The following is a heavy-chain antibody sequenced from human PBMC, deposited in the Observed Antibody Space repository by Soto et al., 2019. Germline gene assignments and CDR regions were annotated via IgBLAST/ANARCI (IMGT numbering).Heavy chain of an antibody. CDR3: ARRSTMVRGVDYYYYYMEV. CDR2: IYPGDSDT. J-gene: IGHJ6*03. D-gene: IGHD3-10*01. V-gene: IGHV5-51*01. Sequence: GESLKISCKGSGYSFTSYWIGWVRQMPGKGLEWMGIIYPGDSDTRYSPSFQGQVTISADKSISTAYLQWSSLKASDTAMYYCARRSTMVRGVDYYYYYMEVWGKGTTVTVSS. CDR1: GYSFTSYW.